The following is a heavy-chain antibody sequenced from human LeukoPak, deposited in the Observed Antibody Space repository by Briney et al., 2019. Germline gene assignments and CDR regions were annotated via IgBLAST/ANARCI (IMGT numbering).Heavy chain of an antibody. CDR2: ISSSSSFI. D-gene: IGHD3-3*01. CDR3: ARDKMEWLLSARVAGAFDI. CDR1: GFTFSRYS. J-gene: IGHJ3*02. Sequence: GGSLRLSCAASGFTFSRYSMNWVRQAPGKELEWVSSISSSSSFIYYADSVKGRFTISRDNAKNSLYLQMNSLRAEDTAVYYCARDKMEWLLSARVAGAFDIWGQGTMVTVSS. V-gene: IGHV3-21*01.